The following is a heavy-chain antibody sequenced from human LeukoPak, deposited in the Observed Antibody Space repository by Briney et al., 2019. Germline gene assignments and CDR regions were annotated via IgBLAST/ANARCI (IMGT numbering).Heavy chain of an antibody. CDR1: GGTFSSYA. CDR3: ARVPDGAYCSGGSCYPYYYGMDV. J-gene: IGHJ6*02. Sequence: SVTVSCKASGGTFSSYAISWVRQAPGQGLEWMGRIIPILGIANYAQKFQGRVTITADKSTSTAYMELSSLRSEDTAVYYCARVPDGAYCSGGSCYPYYYGMDVWGQGTTVTVSS. D-gene: IGHD2-15*01. V-gene: IGHV1-69*04. CDR2: IIPILGIA.